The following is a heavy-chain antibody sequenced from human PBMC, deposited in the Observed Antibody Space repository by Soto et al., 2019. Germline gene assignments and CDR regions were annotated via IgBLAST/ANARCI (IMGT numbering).Heavy chain of an antibody. D-gene: IGHD3-22*01. J-gene: IGHJ5*02. Sequence: ASVKVSCKASGYTFTSYGISWVRQAPGQGLEWMGWISAYNGNTNYAQKLQGRVTMTTDTSTSTAYMELRSLRSDDTAVYYCARNPYDSSGLNWFDPWGQGTLVTVSS. CDR2: ISAYNGNT. V-gene: IGHV1-18*01. CDR3: ARNPYDSSGLNWFDP. CDR1: GYTFTSYG.